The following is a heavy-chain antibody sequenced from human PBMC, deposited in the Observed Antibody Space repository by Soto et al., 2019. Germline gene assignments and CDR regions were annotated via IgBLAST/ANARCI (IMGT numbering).Heavy chain of an antibody. CDR3: ARALVTDYNSRDYHYYFAMDV. CDR1: GGSISTVGHY. D-gene: IGHD3-22*01. J-gene: IGHJ6*02. Sequence: SETLSLTCSVSGGSISTVGHYWTWIRHLPGKGLEWIANVYHTGTTYYNPSLKSRVSMSVDTSQNQFSLILASVTAADTAVYYCARALVTDYNSRDYHYYFAMDVWGQGTSVT. V-gene: IGHV4-31*03. CDR2: VYHTGTT.